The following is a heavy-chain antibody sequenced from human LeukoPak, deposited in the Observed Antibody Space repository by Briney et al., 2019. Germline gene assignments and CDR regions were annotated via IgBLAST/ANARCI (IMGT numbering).Heavy chain of an antibody. J-gene: IGHJ6*03. V-gene: IGHV3-7*01. Sequence: GGSLRLSCAASGFAFSNYWMTWVRQAPGKGLEWVAGIKQDGSEKLYVNSVRGRFTISRDNAKMSLFLQMNSLRAEDTAVYYCARDNGVVHGVYYMDVWGKGTTVTVS. D-gene: IGHD3-3*01. CDR2: IKQDGSEK. CDR3: ARDNGVVHGVYYMDV. CDR1: GFAFSNYW.